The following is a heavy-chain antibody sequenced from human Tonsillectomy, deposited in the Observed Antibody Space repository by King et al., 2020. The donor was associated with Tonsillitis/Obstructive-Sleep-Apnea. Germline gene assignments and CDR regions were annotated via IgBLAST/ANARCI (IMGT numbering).Heavy chain of an antibody. CDR1: GGSFSGYY. CDR3: ARLSSQDYFDY. CDR2: INHSGRT. V-gene: IGHV4-34*01. J-gene: IGHJ4*02. D-gene: IGHD1-26*01. Sequence: VQLQQWGAGLLKPSETLSLTCAVYGGSFSGYYWSWIRQPPGKGLEGNGEINHSGRTNYNPSLKSRVTISVDTSKNQFSLKLSSVTAADTAVYYCARLSSQDYFDYWGQGTLVTVSS.